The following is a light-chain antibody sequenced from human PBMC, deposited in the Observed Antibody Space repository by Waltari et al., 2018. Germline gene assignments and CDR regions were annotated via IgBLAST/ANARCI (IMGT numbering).Light chain of an antibody. J-gene: IGLJ2*01. CDR2: SNN. CDR1: NSNIGRNV. V-gene: IGLV1-44*01. CDR3: AAWDDSMNGHVV. Sequence: QSVLTQPPSASGTPGQRVTISCSGSNSNIGRNVVNWYQQVPGTAPKVLIYSNNQRPSGVPDRFPGSKSGTSASLAISGLQSEDEADYYCAAWDDSMNGHVVYGGGTKLTVL.